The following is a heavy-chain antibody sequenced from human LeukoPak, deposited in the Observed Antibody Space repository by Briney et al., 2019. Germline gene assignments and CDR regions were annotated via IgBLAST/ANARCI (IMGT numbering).Heavy chain of an antibody. CDR3: ARHEIRIYYGSGTLNWFDP. CDR1: GGSIRSSSYY. D-gene: IGHD3-10*01. V-gene: IGHV4-39*01. Sequence: SETLSLTCTVSGGSIRSSSYYWGWIRQTPGKGLEWIGSIYYSGSTYYNPSLKSRVTISVDTSKNQFSLKLNSVTAADTAVYYCARHEIRIYYGSGTLNWFDPWGQGTLVTVSS. J-gene: IGHJ5*02. CDR2: IYYSGST.